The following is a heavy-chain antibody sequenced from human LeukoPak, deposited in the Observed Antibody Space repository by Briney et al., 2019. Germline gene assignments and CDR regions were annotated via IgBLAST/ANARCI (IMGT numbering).Heavy chain of an antibody. CDR3: ARDLRRITIFGVVEVPIDY. J-gene: IGHJ4*02. V-gene: IGHV4-34*01. Sequence: SETLSLTCAIYGGSFSGYYWSWIRQPPGKGLEWIGSIYHSGSTYYNPSLKSRVTIAVETSKNQFSLKLSSVTAADTAVYYCARDLRRITIFGVVEVPIDYWGQGTLVTVSS. D-gene: IGHD3-3*01. CDR1: GGSFSGYY. CDR2: IYHSGST.